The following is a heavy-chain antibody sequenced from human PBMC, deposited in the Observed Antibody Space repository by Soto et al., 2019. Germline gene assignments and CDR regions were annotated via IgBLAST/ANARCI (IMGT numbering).Heavy chain of an antibody. CDR1: GYTFTSYG. CDR2: IGAYNGNT. V-gene: IGHV1-18*01. J-gene: IGHJ6*02. Sequence: QVQLVQSGAEVKKPGASVKVSCKASGYTFTSYGISWVRQAPGQGLEWMGWIGAYNGNTNFAQNLQGRVTMTTDTSPSAAYMELGGLRSADTAVYYCARFSTVRVPLAGPGGIGRGTKAKPRPNGMDVWGQGTTVTVFS. D-gene: IGHD2-8*02. CDR3: ARFSTVRVPLAGPGGIGRGTKAKPRPNGMDV.